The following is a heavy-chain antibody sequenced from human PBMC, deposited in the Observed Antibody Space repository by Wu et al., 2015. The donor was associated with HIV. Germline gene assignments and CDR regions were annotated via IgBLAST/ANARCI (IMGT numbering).Heavy chain of an antibody. CDR2: INPLFGTT. CDR3: ARNTDSVATSLYSLGV. CDR1: GAGFTSYA. Sequence: QVHLVQSGAEVKKPGSLVKVTCKASGAGFTSYAVSWVRQAPGQGLEWMGGINPLFGTTQHTQRFQDRLTFSTDESKTTVYMELSSLRSEDTAVYYCARNTDSVATSLYSLGVWGPGTTVTVSS. J-gene: IGHJ6*02. D-gene: IGHD5-12*01. V-gene: IGHV1-69*05.